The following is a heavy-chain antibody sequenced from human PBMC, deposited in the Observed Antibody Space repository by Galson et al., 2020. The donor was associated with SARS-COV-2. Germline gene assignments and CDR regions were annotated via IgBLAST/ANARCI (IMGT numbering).Heavy chain of an antibody. J-gene: IGHJ4*02. CDR2: ISYDGSNK. CDR3: AKDQQWLEIDY. Sequence: GESLKISCAASGFPFSSYGMHWVRQAPGKGLEWVAVISYDGSNKYYADSVKGRFTISRDNSKNTLYLQMNSLRAEDTAVYYCAKDQQWLEIDYWGQGTLVTVSS. D-gene: IGHD6-19*01. CDR1: GFPFSSYG. V-gene: IGHV3-30*18.